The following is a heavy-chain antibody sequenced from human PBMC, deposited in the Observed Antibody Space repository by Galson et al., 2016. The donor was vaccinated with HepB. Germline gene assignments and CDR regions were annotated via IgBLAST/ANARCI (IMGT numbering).Heavy chain of an antibody. D-gene: IGHD3-9*01. CDR1: GLTLSTNW. CDR3: AKDGEYYDTLTAYYSGYFDY. V-gene: IGHV3-7*01. J-gene: IGHJ4*02. Sequence: SLRLSCAASGLTLSTNWMTWVRQAPGKGLEWVANIKQDGSEKYYVGSVKGRFTISRDNSKNTRYLQMNSLGAEDTAVYYCAKDGEYYDTLTAYYSGYFDYWGQGTLVTVSS. CDR2: IKQDGSEK.